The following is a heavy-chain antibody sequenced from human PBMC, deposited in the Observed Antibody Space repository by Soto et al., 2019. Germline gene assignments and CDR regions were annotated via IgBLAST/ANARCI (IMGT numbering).Heavy chain of an antibody. CDR1: GFTFSSYT. J-gene: IGHJ6*02. D-gene: IGHD3-10*01. CDR3: VRVGITFMRGSIRGDHYGLDV. Sequence: EVRLVESGGGLVKTGGSLRISCAASGFTFSSYTMNWVRQAPGKGLEWVANINGVGTYVYYIDSVQGRFTISRDNAKNSVYLQMSSLGVEDTAVYYCVRVGITFMRGSIRGDHYGLDVWGQGTTVTVSS. CDR2: INGVGTYV. V-gene: IGHV3-21*01.